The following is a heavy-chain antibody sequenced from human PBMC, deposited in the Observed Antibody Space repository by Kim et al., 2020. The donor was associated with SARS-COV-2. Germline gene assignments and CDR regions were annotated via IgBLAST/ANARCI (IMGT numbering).Heavy chain of an antibody. CDR2: INHSGST. D-gene: IGHD3-10*01. J-gene: IGHJ4*02. Sequence: SETLSLTCAVYGGSFSGYYWSWIRQPPGKGLEWIGEINHSGSTNYNPSLKSRVTISVDTSKNQFSLKLSSVTAAATAVYYCARGGGQTDFDSWDQGTPAT. V-gene: IGHV4-34*01. CDR3: ARGGGQTDFDS. CDR1: GGSFSGYY.